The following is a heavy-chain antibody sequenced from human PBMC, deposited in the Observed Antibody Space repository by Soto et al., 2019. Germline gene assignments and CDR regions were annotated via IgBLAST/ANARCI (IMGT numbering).Heavy chain of an antibody. CDR1: GGSFSGYY. V-gene: IGHV4-34*01. CDR3: ARGGLWFGGSAAGPDFDY. CDR2: INHSGST. J-gene: IGHJ4*02. D-gene: IGHD3-10*01. Sequence: QVQLQQWGAGLLKPSETLSLTCAVYGGSFSGYYWSWIRQPPGKGLEWIGEINHSGSTNYNPSLKSRVTISVDTSKNQFSLKLSSVTAADTAVYYCARGGLWFGGSAAGPDFDYWGQGTLVTVSS.